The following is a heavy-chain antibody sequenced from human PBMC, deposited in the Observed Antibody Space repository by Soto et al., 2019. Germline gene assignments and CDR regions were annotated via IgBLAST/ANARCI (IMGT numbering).Heavy chain of an antibody. J-gene: IGHJ4*02. CDR1: GFTFSSYE. Sequence: GGSLRLSCAASGFTFSSYEMNWVRQAPGKGLEWVSYISSSGSTIYYADSVKGRFTISRDNAKNSLYLQMNSLRAEDTAVYYCARDRTNASAIIYYFDYWGQGTLVTVSS. CDR2: ISSSGSTI. V-gene: IGHV3-48*03. CDR3: ARDRTNASAIIYYFDY. D-gene: IGHD3-3*02.